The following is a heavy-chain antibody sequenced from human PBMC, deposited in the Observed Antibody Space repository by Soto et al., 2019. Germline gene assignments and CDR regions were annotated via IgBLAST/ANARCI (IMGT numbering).Heavy chain of an antibody. CDR1: GGSISSYY. CDR3: ARDDFWSGYSHGWFDP. D-gene: IGHD3-3*01. Sequence: TSETLSLTCTVSGGSISSYYWSWIRQPAGKGLEWIGRIYTSGSTNYNPSLKSRVTMSVDTSKNQFSLKLSSVTAADTAVYYCARDDFWSGYSHGWFDPWGQGTLVTVSS. V-gene: IGHV4-4*07. J-gene: IGHJ5*02. CDR2: IYTSGST.